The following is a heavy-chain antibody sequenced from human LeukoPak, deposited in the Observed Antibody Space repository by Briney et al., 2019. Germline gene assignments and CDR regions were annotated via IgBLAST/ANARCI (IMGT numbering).Heavy chain of an antibody. J-gene: IGHJ5*02. Sequence: PGGSLRLSCAASGFTFDDYAMYWVRQAPGKGLEWVSGISWNGGSIGYAGSVKGRFTISRDNAKNSLYLQMNSLKPEDTALYYCAKHPRRRDSRAYGIRFDPWGQGTLVTVSS. CDR3: AKHPRRRDSRAYGIRFDP. V-gene: IGHV3-9*01. D-gene: IGHD2-15*01. CDR1: GFTFDDYA. CDR2: ISWNGGSI.